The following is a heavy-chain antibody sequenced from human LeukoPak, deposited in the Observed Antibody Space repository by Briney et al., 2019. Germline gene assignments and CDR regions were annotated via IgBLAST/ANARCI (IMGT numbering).Heavy chain of an antibody. CDR1: GGSISSYY. CDR2: IYYSGST. V-gene: IGHV4-59*01. CDR3: AREATVAGTIDY. J-gene: IGHJ4*02. D-gene: IGHD6-19*01. Sequence: SETLSLTCTVSGGSISSYYWSWIRQPPGKGLEWIGYIYYSGSTNYNPSLKSRVTISVDTSKNQFSLKLSSVTAADTAVYYCAREATVAGTIDYWGQGTLVTVSS.